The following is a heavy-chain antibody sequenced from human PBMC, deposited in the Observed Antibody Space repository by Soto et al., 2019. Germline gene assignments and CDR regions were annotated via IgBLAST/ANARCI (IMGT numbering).Heavy chain of an antibody. Sequence: EVHLVESGGGLVQPGGSLRLSCAASGFTFSTYWMTWVRQAPGKGLEWVANINPDGSDKNYVDPVKGRFTISRDNVKNSLYLQVNSLRAEDTALYYCVRARIDLWGRGTLVTVSS. V-gene: IGHV3-7*01. CDR3: VRARIDL. J-gene: IGHJ2*01. CDR2: INPDGSDK. CDR1: GFTFSTYW.